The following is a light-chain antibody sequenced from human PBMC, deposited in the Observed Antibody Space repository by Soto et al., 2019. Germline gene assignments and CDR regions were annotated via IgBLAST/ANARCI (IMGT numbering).Light chain of an antibody. V-gene: IGLV2-14*01. CDR1: SSDVGGYKY. Sequence: QSALPQPASVSGSPGQSITISCTGTSSDVGGYKYVYWYQQHPGKAPKLMIYDVSNRPSGVSNRFSGSKSGNTASLTISGLQPEDEADYYCSSYTSSSILFGGGTKLTVL. CDR2: DVS. CDR3: SSYTSSSIL. J-gene: IGLJ2*01.